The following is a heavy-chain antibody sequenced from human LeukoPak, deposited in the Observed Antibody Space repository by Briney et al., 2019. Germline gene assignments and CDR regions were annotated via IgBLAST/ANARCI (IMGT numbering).Heavy chain of an antibody. J-gene: IGHJ5*02. CDR1: GYTFTSYD. CDR2: MNPNSGNT. D-gene: IGHD3-3*01. V-gene: IGHV1-8*01. Sequence: VASVKVSCKASGYTFTSYDINWVRQATGQGLEWMGWMNPNSGNTGYAQKFQGRVTMTRNTSISTAYMELSSLRSEDTAVYYCARGGNDFWSGYNWFDPWGQGTLVTASS. CDR3: ARGGNDFWSGYNWFDP.